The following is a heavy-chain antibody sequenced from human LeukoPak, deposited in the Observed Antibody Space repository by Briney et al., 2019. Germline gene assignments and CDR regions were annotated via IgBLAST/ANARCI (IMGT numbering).Heavy chain of an antibody. CDR2: ISSSSTYI. CDR3: ARAPIGMVRGVTHFDY. J-gene: IGHJ4*02. V-gene: IGHV3-21*01. CDR1: GFTFSSYS. D-gene: IGHD3-10*01. Sequence: GGSLRLSCAASGFTFSSYSMNWVRQAPGKGLEWVSSISSSSTYINYADSVKGRFIISRDDAKNSLYLHMNSLRAEDTALYYCARAPIGMVRGVTHFDYWSQGTLVTVSS.